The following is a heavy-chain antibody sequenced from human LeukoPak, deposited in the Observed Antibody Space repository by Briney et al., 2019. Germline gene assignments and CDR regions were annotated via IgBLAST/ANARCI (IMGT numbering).Heavy chain of an antibody. J-gene: IGHJ4*02. CDR1: GFTFRSYA. D-gene: IGHD6-19*01. V-gene: IGHV3-30-3*01. Sequence: GGSLRLSCAASGFTFRSYAMHWVRQAPGKGLEWVAVIAYDGSNKDYADSVKGRFTISRDNSKNTLYLQMHGLRAADPAVYYCARDSRGENSSGWSANFDYWGQGTLVTVSS. CDR2: IAYDGSNK. CDR3: ARDSRGENSSGWSANFDY.